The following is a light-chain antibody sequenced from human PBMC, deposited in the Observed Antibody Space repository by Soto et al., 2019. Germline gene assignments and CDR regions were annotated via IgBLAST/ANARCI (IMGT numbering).Light chain of an antibody. Sequence: QSALTQPASVSGSPGQAITLSCSGSSSDVGNYKFVSWYQHHPGKAPKLIIYEDTQWPSGISDRFFGSKSGNTASLTISGLQAEDEADDYCFSYAGSRTVVFCGGTKLTVL. CDR2: EDT. J-gene: IGLJ3*02. CDR3: FSYAGSRTVV. V-gene: IGLV2-23*01. CDR1: SSDVGNYKF.